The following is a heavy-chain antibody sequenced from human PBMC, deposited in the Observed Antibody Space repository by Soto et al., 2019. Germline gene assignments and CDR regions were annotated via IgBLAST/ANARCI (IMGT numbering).Heavy chain of an antibody. CDR3: ARDRSSRWFYFDF. D-gene: IGHD2-2*01. V-gene: IGHV1-46*01. Sequence: VSVKVSCKXSGYTFTSYYLHWVRQAPGQGLEWMGIINPSGGSTTYAQKFQGRVTMTRDTSTSTVYMELSSLRSEDTAVYYCARDRSSRWFYFDFWGQGALVTVSS. CDR1: GYTFTSYY. J-gene: IGHJ4*02. CDR2: INPSGGST.